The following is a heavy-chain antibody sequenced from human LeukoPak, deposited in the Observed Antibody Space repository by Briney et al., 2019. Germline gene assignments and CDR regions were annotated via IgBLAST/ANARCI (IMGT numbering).Heavy chain of an antibody. CDR2: IKTDGSIT. V-gene: IGHV3-74*01. D-gene: IGHD3-22*01. J-gene: IGHJ4*02. CDR3: ARVGYGLYDSSDSTGGGLDY. CDR1: GFSFSVFW. Sequence: QSGGSLRLSCAASGFSFSVFWMHWVRQAPGKGPVWVSRIKTDGSITDYADSVKGRFTISRDNAKNSLYLQMNSLRAEDTAVYYCARVGYGLYDSSDSTGGGLDYWGQGTLVTVSS.